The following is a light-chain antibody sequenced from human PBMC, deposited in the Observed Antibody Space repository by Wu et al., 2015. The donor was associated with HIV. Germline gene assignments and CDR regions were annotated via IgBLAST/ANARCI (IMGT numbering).Light chain of an antibody. CDR2: DAS. J-gene: IGKJ5*01. CDR1: QNINNY. CDR3: QQRRDWPLT. Sequence: IVLTQSPATLALSPGERVTLSCRTSQNINNYLAWHQQKPGQAPRLLIYDASNRAKGIPARFTGSGSGTDFTLTITSLEPEDFAIYYCQQRRDWPLTFGQG. V-gene: IGKV3-11*01.